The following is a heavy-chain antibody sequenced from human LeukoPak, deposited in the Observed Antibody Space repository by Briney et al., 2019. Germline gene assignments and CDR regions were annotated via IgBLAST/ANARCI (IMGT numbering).Heavy chain of an antibody. Sequence: VKVSCKASGYTFTGYYMHWVRQAPGQGLEWMGWINPNSGGTNYAQKFQGRVTMTRDTSISTAYMELSRLRSDDTAVYYCASDFWSGYPPVSFDIWGQGTMVTVSS. V-gene: IGHV1-2*02. J-gene: IGHJ3*02. D-gene: IGHD3-3*01. CDR3: ASDFWSGYPPVSFDI. CDR2: INPNSGGT. CDR1: GYTFTGYY.